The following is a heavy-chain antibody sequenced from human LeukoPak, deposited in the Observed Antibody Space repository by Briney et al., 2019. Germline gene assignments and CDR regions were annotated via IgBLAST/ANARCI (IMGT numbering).Heavy chain of an antibody. CDR3: ATDGEDGGNSFGY. J-gene: IGHJ4*02. CDR1: GYTFTNYT. CDR2: FDPEDGET. V-gene: IGHV1-24*01. Sequence: ASVKVSCKASGYTFTNYTLNWVRQAPGKGLEWMGGFDPEDGETIYAQKFQGRVTMTEDTSTDTAYMELSSLRSEDTAVYYCATDGEDGGNSFGYWGQGTLVTVSS. D-gene: IGHD4-23*01.